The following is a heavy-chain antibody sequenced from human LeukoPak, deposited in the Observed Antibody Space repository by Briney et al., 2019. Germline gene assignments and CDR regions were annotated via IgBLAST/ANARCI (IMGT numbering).Heavy chain of an antibody. V-gene: IGHV4-4*02. D-gene: IGHD2-2*01. CDR2: IFHSGST. Sequence: SETLSLTCTVSSGSIFNTNWWSWVRQPPGQGLEWIGQIFHSGSTSYSPSLKSRVTISMDKSKNQISLRLTSVTAADTAVYYCARSPTKRVPEDYWGQGTLVTVSS. CDR1: SGSIFNTNW. J-gene: IGHJ4*02. CDR3: ARSPTKRVPEDY.